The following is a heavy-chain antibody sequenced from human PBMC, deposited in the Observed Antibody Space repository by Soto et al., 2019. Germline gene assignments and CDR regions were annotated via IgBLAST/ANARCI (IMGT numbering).Heavy chain of an antibody. CDR2: ISSSGSYT. Sequence: QVQLVESGGGLVKPGGSLRLSCAASGFTFKDYYMSWIHQAPGKGLEWVSYISSSGSYTMYADSMRGRFTISRDNAKNSLYLHMTSLRVEDTAVYYCAGRGMTGYWGQGTLVTVSS. CDR3: AGRGMTGY. CDR1: GFTFKDYY. V-gene: IGHV3-11*05. J-gene: IGHJ4*02.